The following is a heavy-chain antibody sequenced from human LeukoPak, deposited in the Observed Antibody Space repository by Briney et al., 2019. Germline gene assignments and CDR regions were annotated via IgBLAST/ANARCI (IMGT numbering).Heavy chain of an antibody. V-gene: IGHV4-30-2*01. CDR2: IFHTGNT. D-gene: IGHD6-19*01. CDR3: ARARESMAMSGSCFDY. Sequence: PSETLSLTCAVSGDSISGGDYSWSWIRQPPGKGLEWIGYIFHTGNTYHNPSLKSRVTISIDRSKNQFSLKLSSVTAADTAVYYCARARESMAMSGSCFDYWGQGTLVTVSS. CDR1: GDSISGGDYS. J-gene: IGHJ4*02.